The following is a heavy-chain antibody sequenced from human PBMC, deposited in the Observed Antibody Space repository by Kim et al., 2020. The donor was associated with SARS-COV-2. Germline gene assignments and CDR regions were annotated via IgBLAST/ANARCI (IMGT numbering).Heavy chain of an antibody. Sequence: ASVKVSCKASGYTFTGYYMHWVRQAPGQGLEWMGRINPNSGGTNYAQKFQGRVTMTWDTSISTAYMELSRLRSDDTAVYYCARGYNAMVPYYYYGMDVWGQGTTVTVSS. CDR1: GYTFTGYY. D-gene: IGHD3-10*01. CDR3: ARGYNAMVPYYYYGMDV. CDR2: INPNSGGT. J-gene: IGHJ6*02. V-gene: IGHV1-2*06.